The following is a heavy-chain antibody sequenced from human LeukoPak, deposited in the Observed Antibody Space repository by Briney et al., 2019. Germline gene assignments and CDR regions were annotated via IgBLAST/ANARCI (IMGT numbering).Heavy chain of an antibody. V-gene: IGHV1-69*04. Sequence: ASVKVSCKASGGTFSSYAISWVRQAPGQGLEWMGRIIPILGIANYTQKFQGRVTITADKSTSTAYMELSSLRSEDTAVYYCAREYCSGGSCSEMLRWGQGTLVTVSS. CDR2: IIPILGIA. CDR1: GGTFSSYA. CDR3: AREYCSGGSCSEMLR. J-gene: IGHJ4*02. D-gene: IGHD2-15*01.